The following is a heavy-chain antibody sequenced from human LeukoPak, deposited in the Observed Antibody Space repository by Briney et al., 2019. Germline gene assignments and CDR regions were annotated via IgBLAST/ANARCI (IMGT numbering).Heavy chain of an antibody. CDR1: GGSFSGYY. CDR3: ARDASHYGSGSYYNIPLDY. V-gene: IGHV4-34*01. D-gene: IGHD3-10*01. CDR2: INHSGST. J-gene: IGHJ4*02. Sequence: SETLSLTCAVYGGSFSGYYWSWIRQPPGKGLEWIGEINHSGSTNYNPSLKSRVTISVDTSKNQFSLKLSSVTAADTAVYYCARDASHYGSGSYYNIPLDYWGQGTLVTVSS.